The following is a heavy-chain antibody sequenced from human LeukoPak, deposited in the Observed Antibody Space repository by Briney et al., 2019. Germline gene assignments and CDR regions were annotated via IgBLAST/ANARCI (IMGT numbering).Heavy chain of an antibody. V-gene: IGHV4-59*01. J-gene: IGHJ6*02. CDR2: IYYSGST. D-gene: IGHD3-10*01. CDR3: ARAMVRGVMPNYYYYGMDV. Sequence: KASETLSLTCTVSGVSISSYYWSWIRQPPGKGLEWIGYIYYSGSTNYNPSLKSRVTISVDTSKNQFSLKLSSVTAADTAVYYCARAMVRGVMPNYYYYGMDVWGQGTTVTVSS. CDR1: GVSISSYY.